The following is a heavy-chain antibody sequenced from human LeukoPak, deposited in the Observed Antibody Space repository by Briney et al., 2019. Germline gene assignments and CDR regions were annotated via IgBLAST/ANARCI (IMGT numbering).Heavy chain of an antibody. CDR3: AKYKVAEYYFDY. CDR2: ISSSGGST. V-gene: IGHV3-23*01. J-gene: IGHJ4*02. D-gene: IGHD1-14*01. Sequence: RRSLRPSCAPSGFTLTSDAMSWVRQAPGKGLEWVSAISSSGGSTNYADSVKGRFSISRDNSKYTLYLQMNSLRAEDTAVYYCAKYKVAEYYFDYWGQGTLVTVSS. CDR1: GFTLTSDA.